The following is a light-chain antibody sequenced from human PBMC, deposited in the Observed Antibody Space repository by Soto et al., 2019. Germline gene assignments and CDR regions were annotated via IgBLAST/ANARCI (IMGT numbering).Light chain of an antibody. CDR1: QSVDSS. Sequence: EIVMTQSPATLSVSPGERATLSCRASQSVDSSLAWYQQKPGQAPRLLIYGASSRATGIPDRFSGSGSGTDFTLTISRLEPEDFAVYYCQQYGSSITFGQGTRLEIK. J-gene: IGKJ5*01. CDR2: GAS. V-gene: IGKV3-20*01. CDR3: QQYGSSIT.